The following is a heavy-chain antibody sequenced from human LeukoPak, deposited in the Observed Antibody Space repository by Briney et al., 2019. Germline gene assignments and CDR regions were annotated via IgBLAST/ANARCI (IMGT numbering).Heavy chain of an antibody. D-gene: IGHD3-22*01. V-gene: IGHV3-23*01. Sequence: GGSLRLSCAVSGITLSNYGMTWVRQAPGKGVEGVAGLSGSGGSTNYADSVKGRFTISRDNAKNTLYLQMNSLRAEDTAVYFCAKRGVVIRVILVGFHKEAYYFDSWGQGVLVTVSS. CDR2: LSGSGGST. CDR1: GITLSNYG. J-gene: IGHJ4*02. CDR3: AKRGVVIRVILVGFHKEAYYFDS.